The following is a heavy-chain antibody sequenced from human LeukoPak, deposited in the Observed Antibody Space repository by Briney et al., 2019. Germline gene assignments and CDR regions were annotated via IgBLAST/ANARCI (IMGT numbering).Heavy chain of an antibody. CDR1: GYTLTDLS. Sequence: GASVKVSCKVSGYTLTDLSMHWVRQAPGKGLEWMGGFDPEDGETIYAQKFQGRVTMTEDTSTDIAYMELSSLRSEDTAVYHCATVVRGVISWFDPWGQGTLVTVSS. CDR2: FDPEDGET. J-gene: IGHJ5*02. D-gene: IGHD3-10*01. V-gene: IGHV1-24*01. CDR3: ATVVRGVISWFDP.